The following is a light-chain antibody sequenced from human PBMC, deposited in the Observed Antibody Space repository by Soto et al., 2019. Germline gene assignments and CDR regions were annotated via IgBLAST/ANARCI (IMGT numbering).Light chain of an antibody. CDR3: HQYCSSHHT. Sequence: EMALTQSPGTMSLSPGERATLSCRASQSIRSNYLVWYRQTTGQAPRLLIYGASSVATVISDRIAGSGSGADFTLTIYRREPDDFAVYYCHQYCSSHHTFGVGTRVEIK. CDR2: GAS. J-gene: IGKJ4*01. CDR1: QSIRSNY. V-gene: IGKV3-20*01.